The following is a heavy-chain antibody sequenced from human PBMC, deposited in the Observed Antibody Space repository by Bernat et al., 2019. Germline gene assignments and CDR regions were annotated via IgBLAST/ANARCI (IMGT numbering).Heavy chain of an antibody. V-gene: IGHV3-48*03. J-gene: IGHJ4*02. D-gene: IGHD6-13*01. CDR3: ARVGSSWYGQIDY. Sequence: EVQLVESGGGLVQPGGSLRLSCAASGFTFSSYEMNWVRQAPGKGLEWVSYISSSGSTIYYADSVKGRFTISRDNAKNSLYLQMNSLRAEDTAVYYCARVGSSWYGQIDYWGQGTLVIVSS. CDR1: GFTFSSYE. CDR2: ISSSGSTI.